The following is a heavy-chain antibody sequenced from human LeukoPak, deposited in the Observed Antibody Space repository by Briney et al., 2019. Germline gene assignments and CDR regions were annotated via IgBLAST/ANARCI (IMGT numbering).Heavy chain of an antibody. CDR1: GFAFSSYS. V-gene: IGHV3-48*04. D-gene: IGHD2-2*01. CDR3: ARVRTVVVPAARHYYYYYMDV. CDR2: ISSSSSTI. Sequence: GGSLRLSCAASGFAFSSYSMNWVRQAPGKGLEWVSYISSSSSTIYYADSVKGRLTISRDNAKNSLYLQMNSLRAEDTAVYYCARVRTVVVPAARHYYYYYMDVWGKGTTVTVSS. J-gene: IGHJ6*03.